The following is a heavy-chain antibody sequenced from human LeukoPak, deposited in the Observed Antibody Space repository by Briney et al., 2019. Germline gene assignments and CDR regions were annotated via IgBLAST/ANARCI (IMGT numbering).Heavy chain of an antibody. CDR2: IYYSGST. CDR1: GGSISSGGYY. CDR3: ARRYSYGGAFDI. Sequence: SETLSLTCTVSGGSISSGGYYWSWIRQHPGKGLEWTGYIYYSGSTYYNPSLKSRVTISVDTSKNQFSLKLSSVTAADTAVYYCARRYSYGGAFDIWGQGTMVTVSS. D-gene: IGHD5-18*01. J-gene: IGHJ3*02. V-gene: IGHV4-31*03.